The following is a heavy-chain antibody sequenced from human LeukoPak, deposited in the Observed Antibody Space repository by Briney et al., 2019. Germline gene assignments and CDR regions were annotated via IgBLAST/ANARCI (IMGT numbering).Heavy chain of an antibody. CDR1: GGTFSSYA. CDR3: ARAESYCSGGSCYFSGLYY. Sequence: GASVKVSCKASGGTFSSYAISWVRQAPGQGLERMGGIIPIFGTANCAQKFQGRVTITADESTSTAYMELSSLRSEDTAVYYCARAESYCSGGSCYFSGLYYWGQGTLVTVSS. D-gene: IGHD2-15*01. V-gene: IGHV1-69*13. CDR2: IIPIFGTA. J-gene: IGHJ4*02.